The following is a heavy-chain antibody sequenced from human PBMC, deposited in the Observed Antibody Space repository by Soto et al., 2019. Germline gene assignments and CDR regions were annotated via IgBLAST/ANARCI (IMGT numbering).Heavy chain of an antibody. CDR1: GFTFSSYA. J-gene: IGHJ6*02. D-gene: IGHD2-8*02. V-gene: IGHV3-23*01. Sequence: PGGSLRLSCAASGFTFSSYAMSWVRQAPGKGLEWVSAISGSGGSTYYADSVKGRFTISRDNSKNTLYLQMNSLRAEDTAVYYCAKDLLYSVLTYYYYGMDVWGQGTTVTVS. CDR2: ISGSGGST. CDR3: AKDLLYSVLTYYYYGMDV.